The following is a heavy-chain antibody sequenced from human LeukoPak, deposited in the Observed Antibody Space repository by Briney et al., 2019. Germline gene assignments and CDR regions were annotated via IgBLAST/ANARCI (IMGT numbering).Heavy chain of an antibody. J-gene: IGHJ6*02. D-gene: IGHD6-13*01. Sequence: PSETLSLTCTVSGGSITSNYWSWIRQPPGKGLEWIGYIHYSGSTNYKSSLKSRVTLSVDTSKNQFSLKLSSVTAADTAVYYCAKLSPITEVGSSYYHSMVVWGHGTTVTVSS. CDR1: GGSITSNY. CDR3: AKLSPITEVGSSYYHSMVV. CDR2: IHYSGST. V-gene: IGHV4-59*08.